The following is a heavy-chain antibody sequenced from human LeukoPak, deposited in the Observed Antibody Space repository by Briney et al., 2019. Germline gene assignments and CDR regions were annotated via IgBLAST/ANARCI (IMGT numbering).Heavy chain of an antibody. J-gene: IGHJ5*02. D-gene: IGHD1-26*01. CDR1: GGSISSYY. Sequence: SSETLSLTCTVSGGSISSYYWSWIRQPPGKGLEWIGYIYYSGSTNYNPSLKSRVTISVDTSKNQFSLKLSSVTAADTAVYYCARILEIVGATTGWFDPWGRGTLVTVSS. CDR2: IYYSGST. CDR3: ARILEIVGATTGWFDP. V-gene: IGHV4-59*08.